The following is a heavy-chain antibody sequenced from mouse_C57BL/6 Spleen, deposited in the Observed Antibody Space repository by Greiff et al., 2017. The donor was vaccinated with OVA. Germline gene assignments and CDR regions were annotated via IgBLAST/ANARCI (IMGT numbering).Heavy chain of an antibody. Sequence: VKLLESGPELVKPGASVKISCKASGYSFTSYYIHWVKQRPGQGLEWIGWIYPGSGNTKYNEKFKGKATLTAYTSSSTAYMQLSSLTSEDSAVYYCARRGWDYWGQGTTLTVAS. CDR1: GYSFTSYY. CDR2: IYPGSGNT. CDR3: ARRGWDY. V-gene: IGHV1-66*01. D-gene: IGHD3-3*01. J-gene: IGHJ2*01.